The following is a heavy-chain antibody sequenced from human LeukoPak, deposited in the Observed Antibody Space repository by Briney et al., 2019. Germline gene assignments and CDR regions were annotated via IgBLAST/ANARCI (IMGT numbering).Heavy chain of an antibody. CDR3: ARVLAGRYCSGGSCYFNWFDP. D-gene: IGHD2-15*01. CDR1: GGSFSGYY. CDR2: INHSGST. J-gene: IGHJ5*02. Sequence: PSETLSLTCAVYGGSFSGYYWSWIRQPPGKGLEWIGEINHSGSTNYNPSLKSRVTISVDTSKNQFSLKLSSVTAADTAVYYCARVLAGRYCSGGSCYFNWFDPWGQGTLVTVSS. V-gene: IGHV4-34*01.